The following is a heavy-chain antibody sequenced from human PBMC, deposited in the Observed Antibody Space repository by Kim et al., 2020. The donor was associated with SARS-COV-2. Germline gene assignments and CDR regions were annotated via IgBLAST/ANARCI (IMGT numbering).Heavy chain of an antibody. CDR3: AKDLKRGRVNQDAYLLWFGESFVPSFDC. V-gene: IGHV3-23*01. CDR2: ISGSGGST. CDR1: GFTFSSYA. J-gene: IGHJ4*02. Sequence: GGSLRLSCAASGFTFSSYAMSCVRQAPGKGLAWVSAISGSGGSTYYADSVKGRFTLSRDNSKNTLYLQMNSLSAEDTAVYYFAKDLKRGRVNQDAYLLWFGESFVPSFDCWVQGTLLTVSS. D-gene: IGHD3-10*01.